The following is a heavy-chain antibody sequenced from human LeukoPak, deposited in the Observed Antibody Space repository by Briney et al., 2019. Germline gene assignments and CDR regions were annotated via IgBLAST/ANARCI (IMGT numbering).Heavy chain of an antibody. V-gene: IGHV3-33*06. CDR3: AKARDGGGVWYFDY. D-gene: IGHD3-3*01. CDR2: IWYDGSNK. J-gene: IGHJ4*02. Sequence: PGGSLRLSCAASGFTFSSYGMHWVRQAPGKGLEWVAVIWYDGSNKYYADSVKGRFTISRDNSKNTLYLQMNSLRAEDTAVYYCAKARDGGGVWYFDYWGQGTLVTVSS. CDR1: GFTFSSYG.